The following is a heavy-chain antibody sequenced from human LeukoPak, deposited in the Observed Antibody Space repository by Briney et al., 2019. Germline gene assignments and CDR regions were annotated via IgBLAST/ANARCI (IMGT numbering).Heavy chain of an antibody. D-gene: IGHD3-16*02. CDR2: IKQDGSEK. Sequence: GGSLRLSCAASGFTFSSYWMSWVRQAPGKGPEWVANIKQDGSEKYYVDSVKGRFTISRDNAKNSLYLQMNSLRAEDTAVYYCANLYMITFGGVIVPARDYWGQGTLVTVSS. V-gene: IGHV3-7*03. J-gene: IGHJ4*02. CDR3: ANLYMITFGGVIVPARDY. CDR1: GFTFSSYW.